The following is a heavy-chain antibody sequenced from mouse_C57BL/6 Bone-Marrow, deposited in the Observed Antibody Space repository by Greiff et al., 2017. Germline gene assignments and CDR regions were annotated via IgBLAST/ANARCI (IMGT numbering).Heavy chain of an antibody. Sequence: VQLKQSGPELVKPGASVKISCKASGYSFTGYYMNWVKQSPEKSLEWIGEINPSTGGTTYNQKFKAKATLTVDKSSSTAYMQLKSLTSEDSAVYYCARSGPEDAMDYWGQGTSVTVSS. CDR1: GYSFTGYY. CDR2: INPSTGGT. CDR3: ARSGPEDAMDY. J-gene: IGHJ4*01. V-gene: IGHV1-42*01.